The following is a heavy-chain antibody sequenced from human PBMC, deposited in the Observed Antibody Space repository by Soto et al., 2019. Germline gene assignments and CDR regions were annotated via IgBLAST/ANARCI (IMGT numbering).Heavy chain of an antibody. CDR3: ARGVGSGSYYNQYNWFDP. Sequence: ASVKVSCKASGYTFTSYDINWVRQATGQGLEWMGWINVNNGNTKYAQKVQGRVTMTTDTSTSTAYMELRSLRSDDTAVYYCARGVGSGSYYNQYNWFDPWGQGTLVTVSS. CDR2: INVNNGNT. J-gene: IGHJ5*02. CDR1: GYTFTSYD. D-gene: IGHD3-10*01. V-gene: IGHV1-18*01.